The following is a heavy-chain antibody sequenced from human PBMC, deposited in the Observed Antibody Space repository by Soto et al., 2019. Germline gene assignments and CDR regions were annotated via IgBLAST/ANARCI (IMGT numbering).Heavy chain of an antibody. D-gene: IGHD6-13*01. CDR2: ISGSGGST. V-gene: IGHV3-23*01. J-gene: IGHJ5*02. CDR1: GLTFSNHA. Sequence: DVQLLESGGGLVQPGGSLRLSCAASGLTFSNHAMSWVRQAPGKGLEWVSLISGSGGSTYYADSVKGRFTISRDNSKNTLFLQMNSLRAEDTAVYYCAKGQRKTVIAAADNWFDPWGQGTLVTVSS. CDR3: AKGQRKTVIAAADNWFDP.